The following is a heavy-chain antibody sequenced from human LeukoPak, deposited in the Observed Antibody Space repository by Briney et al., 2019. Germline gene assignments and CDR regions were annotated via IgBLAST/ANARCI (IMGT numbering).Heavy chain of an antibody. J-gene: IGHJ4*02. D-gene: IGHD3-22*01. CDR1: GGSFSGYY. CDR2: INHSGST. CDR3: ARGRDDSSGYLGDFDY. Sequence: SETLSLTCAVYGGSFSGYYWSWIRQPPGKGLEWIGEINHSGSTNYNPSLKSRVTISVDTSKNQFSLKLSSVTAADTAVYYCARGRDDSSGYLGDFDYWGQGTLVTVSS. V-gene: IGHV4-34*01.